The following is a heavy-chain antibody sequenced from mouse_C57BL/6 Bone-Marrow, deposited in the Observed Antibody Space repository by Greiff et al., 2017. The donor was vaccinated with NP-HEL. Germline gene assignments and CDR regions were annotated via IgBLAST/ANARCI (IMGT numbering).Heavy chain of an antibody. D-gene: IGHD1-1*01. Sequence: QVQLQQPGAELVMPGASVKLSCKASGYTFTSYWMHWVKQRPGQGLEWIGEIDPSDSYTNYNQKFKGNSTLTVDKSSSTAYMQLSSLTSEDSAVYYCAREDYYGSSAWFAYWGQGTLVTVSA. V-gene: IGHV1-69*01. J-gene: IGHJ3*01. CDR3: AREDYYGSSAWFAY. CDR1: GYTFTSYW. CDR2: IDPSDSYT.